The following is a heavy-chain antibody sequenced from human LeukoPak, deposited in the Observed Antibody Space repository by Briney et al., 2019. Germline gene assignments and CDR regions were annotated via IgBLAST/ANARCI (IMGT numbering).Heavy chain of an antibody. D-gene: IGHD2-2*01. Sequence: ASVKVSCKASGYTFTSYGISWVRQAPGQGLEWMGWISAYNGNTNYAQKLQGRVTMTTDTPTSTAYMELRSLRSDDTAVYYCARDNPPNIVVVPAAIYGMDVWGQGTTVTVSS. CDR3: ARDNPPNIVVVPAAIYGMDV. J-gene: IGHJ6*02. CDR2: ISAYNGNT. CDR1: GYTFTSYG. V-gene: IGHV1-18*01.